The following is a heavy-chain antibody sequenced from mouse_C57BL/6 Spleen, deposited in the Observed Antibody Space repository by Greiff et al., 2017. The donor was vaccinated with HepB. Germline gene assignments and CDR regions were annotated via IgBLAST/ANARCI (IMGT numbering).Heavy chain of an antibody. J-gene: IGHJ4*01. V-gene: IGHV1-69*01. CDR3: ARSHDYDAAMDY. CDR1: GYTFTSYW. Sequence: QVQLQQPGAELVMPGASVKLSCKASGYTFTSYWMHWVKQRPGQGLEWIGEIDPSDSYTNYNQKFKGKSTLTVDKSSSTAYMQLSSLTSEDSAVYYCARSHDYDAAMDYWGQGTSVTVSS. D-gene: IGHD2-4*01. CDR2: IDPSDSYT.